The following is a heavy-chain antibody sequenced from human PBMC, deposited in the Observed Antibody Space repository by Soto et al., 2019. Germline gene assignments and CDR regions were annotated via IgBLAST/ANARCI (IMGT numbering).Heavy chain of an antibody. D-gene: IGHD3-3*01. Sequence: LSLTCAVSGESISSSNWWSWVRQPPGKGLEWIGEIYHSGNTKYNPSLKSRVTISVDKSKNQFSLKLNSVTAADTAVYYCARENDFWSGPNGLDVWGQGTTVTVSS. CDR2: IYHSGNT. J-gene: IGHJ6*02. V-gene: IGHV4-4*02. CDR1: GESISSSNW. CDR3: ARENDFWSGPNGLDV.